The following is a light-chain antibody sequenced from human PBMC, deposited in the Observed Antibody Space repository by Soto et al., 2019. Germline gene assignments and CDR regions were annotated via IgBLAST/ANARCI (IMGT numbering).Light chain of an antibody. J-gene: IGKJ1*01. CDR2: AAS. V-gene: IGKV1-39*01. CDR3: LQHNSYLWT. Sequence: DIQMTQSPSSLSASVGDRVTITCRASQSISTYLHWYQQKPGKAPNLLIYAASTLQSGVPSRFSGSGSGTDFTLTISNLQPEDFATYYCLQHNSYLWTFGQGTKVDIK. CDR1: QSISTY.